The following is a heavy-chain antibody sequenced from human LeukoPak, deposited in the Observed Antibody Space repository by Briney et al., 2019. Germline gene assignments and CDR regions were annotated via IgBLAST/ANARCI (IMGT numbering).Heavy chain of an antibody. CDR3: ARDLLYSSTDNYYYYYGMDV. J-gene: IGHJ6*02. Sequence: SETLSLTCTVSGGSISSSSYYWGWIRQPPGKGLEWIGNIYYSGSSYYNPSLKSRVAISVDTSKNQFSLKLSSVTAADTAVYYCARDLLYSSTDNYYYYYGMDVWGQGTTVTVSS. D-gene: IGHD6-13*01. CDR1: GGSISSSSYY. V-gene: IGHV4-39*07. CDR2: IYYSGSS.